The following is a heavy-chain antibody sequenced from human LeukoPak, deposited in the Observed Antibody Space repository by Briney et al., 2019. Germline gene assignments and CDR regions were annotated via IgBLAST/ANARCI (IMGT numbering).Heavy chain of an antibody. D-gene: IGHD6-13*01. CDR1: GYTFTSYG. Sequence: ASVKVSCKASGYTFTSYGISWVRQAPGQGLEWMGWISAYNGNTNYAQKLQGRVTMTTDTSTSTAYMELRSLRSDDTAVYYCARDSYSSSWRGNDAFDIWGQGTMVTVSS. J-gene: IGHJ3*02. CDR3: ARDSYSSSWRGNDAFDI. CDR2: ISAYNGNT. V-gene: IGHV1-18*01.